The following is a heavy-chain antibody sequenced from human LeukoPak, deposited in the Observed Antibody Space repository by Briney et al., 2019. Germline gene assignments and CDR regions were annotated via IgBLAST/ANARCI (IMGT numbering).Heavy chain of an antibody. D-gene: IGHD3-10*02. CDR1: GFTFSSYG. CDR3: AELGITMIGGV. V-gene: IGHV3-30*02. Sequence: GGSLRLSCAASGFTFSSYGMHWVRQAPGKGLDWVAFIHHDGGNKYYADSVRGRFTISRDNSKNTLYLQMNSLRAEDTAVYYCAELGITMIGGVWGKGTTVTISS. CDR2: IHHDGGNK. J-gene: IGHJ6*04.